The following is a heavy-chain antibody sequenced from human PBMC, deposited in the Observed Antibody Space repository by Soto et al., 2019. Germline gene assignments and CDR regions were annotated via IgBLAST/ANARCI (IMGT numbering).Heavy chain of an antibody. Sequence: EVQLVVSGGGLVKPGGSLRLSCAASGFTFSSYSMNWVRQAPGKGLEWVSSISSSSSYIYYADSVKGRFTISRDNAKNSLYLQMNSLRAEDTAVYYCARTQKTSSGWPTDDAFDIWGQGTMVTVSS. CDR2: ISSSSSYI. V-gene: IGHV3-21*01. D-gene: IGHD6-19*01. CDR3: ARTQKTSSGWPTDDAFDI. CDR1: GFTFSSYS. J-gene: IGHJ3*02.